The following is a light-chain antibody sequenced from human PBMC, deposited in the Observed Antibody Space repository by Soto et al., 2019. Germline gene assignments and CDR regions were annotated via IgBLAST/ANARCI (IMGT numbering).Light chain of an antibody. V-gene: IGKV3-20*01. CDR1: QSVTSNS. J-gene: IGKJ3*01. CDR3: QQFGTSPGT. CDR2: DAS. Sequence: EIVLTQSPGTLSLSPGERATLSCRASQSVTSNSLAWYQHKLGQAPRLLIYDASSRATGIPDRFSGSGSGTDFTLTISRVEPEDFAVYFCQQFGTSPGTFGPGTKVDIK.